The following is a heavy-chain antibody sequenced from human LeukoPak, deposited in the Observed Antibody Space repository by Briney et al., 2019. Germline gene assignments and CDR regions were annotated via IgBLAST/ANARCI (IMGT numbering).Heavy chain of an antibody. D-gene: IGHD2-21*01. CDR2: INMYTANP. CDR1: GYTFTRYA. J-gene: IGHJ4*02. Sequence: GASVTVSCKASGYTFTRYAINWLRQAPGQGLEWMGWINMYTANPAYAQGFTERFVFSLDTSVTTAYLQISNLKTEDTAVYYCARHDSDDDFDYWGQGTLVTVSS. CDR3: ARHDSDDDFDY. V-gene: IGHV7-4-1*02.